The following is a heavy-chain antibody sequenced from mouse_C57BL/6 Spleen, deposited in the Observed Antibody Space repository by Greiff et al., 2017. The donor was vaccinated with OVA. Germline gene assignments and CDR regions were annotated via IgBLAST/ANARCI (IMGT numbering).Heavy chain of an antibody. Sequence: QVQLQQPGAELVKPGASVTMSCKASGYTFTSYWITWVKQRPGQGLEWIGDIYPGSGSTTYNEKFKSKATLTVDTSSSTAYMQLSSLTSEDSAVDYCARDGYRRYWYFDVWGTGTTVTVSS. D-gene: IGHD2-3*01. CDR3: ARDGYRRYWYFDV. CDR1: GYTFTSYW. CDR2: IYPGSGST. V-gene: IGHV1-55*01. J-gene: IGHJ1*03.